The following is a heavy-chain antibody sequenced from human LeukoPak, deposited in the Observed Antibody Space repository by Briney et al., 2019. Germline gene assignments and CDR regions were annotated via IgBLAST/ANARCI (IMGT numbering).Heavy chain of an antibody. Sequence: ASVKVSCKASGYIFTNYEMNWVRQAPGQGLEWMGWINTTTWSPTYAQGFTGRFVFSLDTSVSTTYLQISSLEAEDTAVYYCARTVLGATGYFDYWGQGTLITVSS. CDR3: ARTVLGATGYFDY. J-gene: IGHJ4*02. D-gene: IGHD1-26*01. V-gene: IGHV7-4-1*02. CDR1: GYIFTNYE. CDR2: INTTTWSP.